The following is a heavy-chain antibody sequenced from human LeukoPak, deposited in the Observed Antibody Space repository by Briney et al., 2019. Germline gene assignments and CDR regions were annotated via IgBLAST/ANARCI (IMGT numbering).Heavy chain of an antibody. Sequence: SETLSLTCAVYGGSFSGYYWSWIRQPPGQGLEWIGEINHSGSTNYNPSLKSRVTISVDTSKNQFSLKLSSVTAADTAVYYCASSSSGWYPFDYWGQGTLVTVSS. CDR3: ASSSSGWYPFDY. CDR2: INHSGST. CDR1: GGSFSGYY. J-gene: IGHJ4*02. D-gene: IGHD6-19*01. V-gene: IGHV4-34*01.